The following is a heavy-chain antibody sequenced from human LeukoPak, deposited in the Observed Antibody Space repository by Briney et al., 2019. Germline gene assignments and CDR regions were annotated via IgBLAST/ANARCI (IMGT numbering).Heavy chain of an antibody. CDR2: IYYSGST. CDR1: GGSISSYY. V-gene: IGHV4-39*01. CDR3: ARRGAGGSVDY. D-gene: IGHD3-10*01. Sequence: SETLSLTCTVSGGSISSYYWGWIRQPPGKGLEWIGSIYYSGSTYYNPSLKSRVTISVDTSKNQFSLKLSSVTAADTAVYYCARRGAGGSVDYWGQGTLVTVSS. J-gene: IGHJ4*02.